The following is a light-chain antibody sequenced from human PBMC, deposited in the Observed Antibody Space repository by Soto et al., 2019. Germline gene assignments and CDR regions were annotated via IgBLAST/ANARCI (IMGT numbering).Light chain of an antibody. CDR2: DAS. CDR1: QDIRNA. J-gene: IGKJ1*01. CDR3: LQHKTSPWA. Sequence: DIQMTQSPSPLSASLGDRVTITCRASQDIRNALGCYQQKPGNAPKRLIYDASTLQRGVPSRFRGSGSGTEFTLTISSLQPEYFATDYCLQHKTSPWAFGQGTKVEIK. V-gene: IGKV1-17*01.